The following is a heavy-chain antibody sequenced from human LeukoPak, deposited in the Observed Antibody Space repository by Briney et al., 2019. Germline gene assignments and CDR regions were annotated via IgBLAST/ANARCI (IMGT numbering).Heavy chain of an antibody. CDR1: GYTFTSYG. D-gene: IGHD2-15*01. J-gene: IGHJ5*02. CDR3: ARALNFLYCSGGSCYSPGNWFDP. V-gene: IGHV1-18*01. Sequence: ASVKVSCKASGYTFTSYGISWVRQAPGQGLEWMGWISAYNGNTNYAQKLQGRVTMTTDTSTSTAYMELRSLRSDDTAVYYCARALNFLYCSGGSCYSPGNWFDPWGQGTLVTVSS. CDR2: ISAYNGNT.